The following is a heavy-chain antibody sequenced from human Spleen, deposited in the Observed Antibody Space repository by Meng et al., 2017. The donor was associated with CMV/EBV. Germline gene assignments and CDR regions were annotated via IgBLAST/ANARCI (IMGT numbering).Heavy chain of an antibody. CDR1: GYTFTGYY. CDR2: INPNSGGT. Sequence: ASVKVSCKASGYTFTGYYMHWVRQAPGQGLEWMGWINPNSGGTNYAQKFQGRVTMTEDTSTDTAYMELSSLRSEDTAVYYCATETVVKPQPHYYYYGMDVWGQGTTVTVSS. CDR3: ATETVVKPQPHYYYYGMDV. D-gene: IGHD4-23*01. V-gene: IGHV1-2*02. J-gene: IGHJ6*02.